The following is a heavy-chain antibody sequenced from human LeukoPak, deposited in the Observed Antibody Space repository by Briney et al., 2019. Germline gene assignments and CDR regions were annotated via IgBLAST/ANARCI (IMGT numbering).Heavy chain of an antibody. J-gene: IGHJ4*02. D-gene: IGHD4-17*01. V-gene: IGHV4-34*01. CDR1: GGSFSGYY. CDR2: INHSGST. Sequence: KPSETLSLTCAVYGGSFSGYYWSWIRQPPGKGLEWIGEINHSGSTNYNPSLKSRVTISVDTSKNQFSLKLSSVTAADTAVYYCAVFPTTVTTSDYFDYWGQGTLVTVSS. CDR3: AVFPTTVTTSDYFDY.